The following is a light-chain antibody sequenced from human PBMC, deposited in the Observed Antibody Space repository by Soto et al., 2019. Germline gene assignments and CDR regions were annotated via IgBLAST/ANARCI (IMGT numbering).Light chain of an antibody. CDR3: SSYTSSNTLV. V-gene: IGLV2-14*01. Sequence: SALTQPASVSGSPGQSITISCTGTSSDVGGYSYVSWYQQHPGKAPKLMIYDVSNRPSGVSNRFSGSKSGNTASLTISGLQAEDEADYYCSSYTSSNTLVFGGGTKVTVL. CDR1: SSDVGGYSY. J-gene: IGLJ2*01. CDR2: DVS.